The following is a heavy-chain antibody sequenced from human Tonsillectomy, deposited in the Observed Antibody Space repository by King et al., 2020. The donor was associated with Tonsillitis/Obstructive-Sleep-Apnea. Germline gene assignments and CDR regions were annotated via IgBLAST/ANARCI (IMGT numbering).Heavy chain of an antibody. V-gene: IGHV3-15*01. CDR1: GFTFSNAW. Sequence: VQLVESGGGLVKPGGSLRLSCAASGFTFSNAWMSWVRQAPGKGLEWVGRSKSKTDGGTTDYAAPVKGRFTISRDDSKNTLYLQMNSLKTEDTAVYYCTTGRSCSSTSCPNYFDYWGQGTLVTVSS. CDR3: TTGRSCSSTSCPNYFDY. CDR2: SKSKTDGGTT. J-gene: IGHJ4*02. D-gene: IGHD2-2*01.